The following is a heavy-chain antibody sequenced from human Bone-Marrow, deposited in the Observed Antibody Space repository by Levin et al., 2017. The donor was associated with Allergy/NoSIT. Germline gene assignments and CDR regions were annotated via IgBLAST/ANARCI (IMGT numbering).Heavy chain of an antibody. CDR3: ARDLGYCISTSCYAAGGLDV. Sequence: VASVKVSCAASGFTFSSYWVSWVRQAPGKGLEWVANIKQDGSEKYYVDSVKGRFTISRDNAKNSLYLQMNSLRAEDTAVYYCARDLGYCISTSCYAAGGLDVWGQGTTVTVSS. J-gene: IGHJ6*02. CDR1: GFTFSSYW. D-gene: IGHD2-2*01. CDR2: IKQDGSEK. V-gene: IGHV3-7*01.